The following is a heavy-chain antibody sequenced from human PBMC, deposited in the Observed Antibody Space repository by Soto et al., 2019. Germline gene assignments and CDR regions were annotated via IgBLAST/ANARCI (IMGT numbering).Heavy chain of an antibody. CDR2: ISGSGGST. V-gene: IGHV3-23*01. CDR1: GFTFSSYA. J-gene: IGHJ4*02. D-gene: IGHD3-22*01. Sequence: GGSLRLSCAASGFTFSSYAMSWVRQAPGKGLEWVSAISGSGGSTYYADSVKGRFTISRDNSKKTLYLQMNSLRAEDTAVFYFAKDASGYYYDSSGYSYNYWGQGTLVTVSS. CDR3: AKDASGYYYDSSGYSYNY.